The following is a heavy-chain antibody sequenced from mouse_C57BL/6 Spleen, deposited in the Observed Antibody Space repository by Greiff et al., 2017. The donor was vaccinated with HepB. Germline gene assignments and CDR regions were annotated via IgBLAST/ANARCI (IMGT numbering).Heavy chain of an antibody. Sequence: VQLQQSGPELVKPGASVKISCKASGYTFTDYYMNWVKQSHGKSLEWIGDINPNNGGTSYNQKFKGKATLTVDKSSSTAYMELRSLTSEDSAVYYCARQLGEEVYAMDYWGQGTSVTVSS. V-gene: IGHV1-26*01. D-gene: IGHD4-1*02. J-gene: IGHJ4*01. CDR1: GYTFTDYY. CDR2: INPNNGGT. CDR3: ARQLGEEVYAMDY.